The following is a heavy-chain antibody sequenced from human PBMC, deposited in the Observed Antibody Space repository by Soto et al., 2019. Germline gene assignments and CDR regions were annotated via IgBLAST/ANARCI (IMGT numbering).Heavy chain of an antibody. CDR1: GGSISSSNW. D-gene: IGHD2-15*01. J-gene: IGHJ4*02. V-gene: IGHV4-4*02. Sequence: QVQLQESGPGLVKPSGTLSLTCAVSGGSISSSNWWTWVRQPPGEGLEWIGEVYPTGSTKYNPSLRSRVAILLDKSKYQFSLRLTSVTAADTAVYYCAKEGDCYGGSCPLDYWGQGILVTVSP. CDR3: AKEGDCYGGSCPLDY. CDR2: VYPTGST.